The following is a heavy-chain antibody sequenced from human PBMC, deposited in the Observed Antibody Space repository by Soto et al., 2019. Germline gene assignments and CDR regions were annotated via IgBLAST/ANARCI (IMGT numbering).Heavy chain of an antibody. CDR1: GYTFTSYY. CDR2: INPSGGST. CDR3: ARDIVLGNWFDP. D-gene: IGHD2-15*01. J-gene: IGHJ5*02. V-gene: IGHV1-46*01. Sequence: ASVKVSCKASGYTFTSYYMHWVRQAPGQGLEWMGIINPSGGSTSYAQKFQGRVTMTRDTSTSTVYMELSSLRSGDTAVYYCARDIVLGNWFDPWGQGTLVTSPQ.